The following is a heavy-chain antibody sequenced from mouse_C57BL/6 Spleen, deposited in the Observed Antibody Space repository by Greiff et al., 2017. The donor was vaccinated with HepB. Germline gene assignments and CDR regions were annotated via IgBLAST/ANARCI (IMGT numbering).Heavy chain of an antibody. J-gene: IGHJ4*01. Sequence: EVKLEESGPGLAKPSQTLSLTCSVTGYSITSDYWNWIRKFPGNKLEYMGYISYSGSTYYNPSLKSRISITRDTSKNQYYLQLNSVTTEDTATYYCARGSSYLYYAMDYWGQGTSVTVSS. CDR3: ARGSSYLYYAMDY. CDR2: ISYSGST. V-gene: IGHV3-8*01. CDR1: GYSITSDY. D-gene: IGHD1-1*01.